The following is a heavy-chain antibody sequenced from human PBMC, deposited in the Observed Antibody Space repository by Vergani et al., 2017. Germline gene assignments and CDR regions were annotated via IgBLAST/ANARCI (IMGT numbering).Heavy chain of an antibody. J-gene: IGHJ4*01. CDR2: NSSDGGST. CDR1: GFNFSNYA. D-gene: IGHD3-22*01. CDR3: AGPQGTSAYYYGSYNY. Sequence: EVQLLESGGGVVQPGGSLRLSCAASGFNFSNYAMTWVRPAPGKGLEWVSTNSSDGGSTNYTDSVKGRLNISRDNSKNTLSLQMNSLSVEDTAIYYCAGPQGTSAYYYGSYNYWEQRILVTVSS. V-gene: IGHV3-23*01.